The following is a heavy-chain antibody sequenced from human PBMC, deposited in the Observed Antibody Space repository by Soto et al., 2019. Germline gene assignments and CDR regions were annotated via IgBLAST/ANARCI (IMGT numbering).Heavy chain of an antibody. J-gene: IGHJ4*02. D-gene: IGHD2-8*01. CDR1: GYTFTSYG. V-gene: IGHV1-18*01. CDR2: ISAYNGNT. Sequence: QVQLVQSGAEVKKPGASVKVSCKASGYTFTSYGISWVRQAPGQGLEWMGWISAYNGNTNYAQKLQGRVTMTTDTSTSTAYMELRSLRSGDRGVYYCARDGDIVLMVYELPLDYWGQGTLVTVSS. CDR3: ARDGDIVLMVYELPLDY.